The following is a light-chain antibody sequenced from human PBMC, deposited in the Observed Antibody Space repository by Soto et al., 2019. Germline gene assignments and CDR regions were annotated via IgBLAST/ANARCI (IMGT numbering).Light chain of an antibody. V-gene: IGKV2-28*01. CDR3: MQALQTPRT. CDR2: LAS. CDR1: QSLQHNNGNTL. Sequence: EIVMTQSPLSLTVTPGEPASISCKSSQSLQHNNGNTLLDWYMQKPGQSPQLLIYLASSRAPGGPARVAGSGSGTDFTLRISTVEADDAAIYYCMQALQTPRTFGQGTKLEI. J-gene: IGKJ1*01.